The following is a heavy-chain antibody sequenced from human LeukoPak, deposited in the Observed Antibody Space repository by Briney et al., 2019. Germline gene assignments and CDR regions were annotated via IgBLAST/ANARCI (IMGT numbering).Heavy chain of an antibody. CDR2: ISSGSSYK. CDR1: GFTFSTYT. CDR3: AKAPTKEEEWLLLNYFDY. Sequence: GGSLRLSCAASGFTFSTYTMNWVRQAPGKGLEWVSSISSGSSYKYYADSVKGRFTISKDNAKNSLYLQMSSLRAEDTAVYYCAKAPTKEEEWLLLNYFDYWGQGTLVTVSS. V-gene: IGHV3-21*04. D-gene: IGHD3-22*01. J-gene: IGHJ4*02.